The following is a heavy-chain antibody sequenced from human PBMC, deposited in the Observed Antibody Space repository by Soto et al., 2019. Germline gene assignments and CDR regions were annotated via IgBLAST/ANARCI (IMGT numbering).Heavy chain of an antibody. CDR1: GGSFSGYY. Sequence: ASETLSLTCAVYGGSFSGYYWSWIRQPPGKGLEWIGEINHSGSTNYNPSLKSRVTISVETSKNQFSLKLSSVTAADTAVYYCARVGYCSGGSCYISYYYYYGMDVWGQGTTVSVSS. CDR2: INHSGST. D-gene: IGHD2-15*01. V-gene: IGHV4-34*01. CDR3: ARVGYCSGGSCYISYYYYYGMDV. J-gene: IGHJ6*02.